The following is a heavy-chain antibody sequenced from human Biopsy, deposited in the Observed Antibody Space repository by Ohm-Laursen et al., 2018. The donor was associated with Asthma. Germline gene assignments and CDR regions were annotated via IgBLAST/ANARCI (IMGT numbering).Heavy chain of an antibody. Sequence: SLRLSCAASGFKFDEYTMHWVRQAPGKGLEWVSGISWNSATIGYADSVEGRFTISRDNAKNSVFLHMDSPRPEDTAFYYCAKVRSDWVITETFDYWGQGVLVTVSS. CDR2: ISWNSATI. CDR3: AKVRSDWVITETFDY. V-gene: IGHV3-9*01. J-gene: IGHJ4*02. CDR1: GFKFDEYT. D-gene: IGHD3-22*01.